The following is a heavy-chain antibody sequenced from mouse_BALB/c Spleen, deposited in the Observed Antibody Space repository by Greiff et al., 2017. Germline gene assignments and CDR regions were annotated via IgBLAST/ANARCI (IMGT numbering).Heavy chain of an antibody. CDR1: GFDFSSYC. J-gene: IGHJ2*01. D-gene: IGHD1-1*02. CDR2: INQDSSTI. V-gene: IGHV4-1*02. CDR3: ARSLWFPYFDY. Sequence: EVQLVESGGGLVQPGRSLTLTCAVSGFDFSSYCMSWVRQAPGKGLEWIGEINQDSSTINYTPSLKDKFIITRDNAKNTLYLQMSNVRSEDTAIYYCARSLWFPYFDYWGQGTTLTVSS.